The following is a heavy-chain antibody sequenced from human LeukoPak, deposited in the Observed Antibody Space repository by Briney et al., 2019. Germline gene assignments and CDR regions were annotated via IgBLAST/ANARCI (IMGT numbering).Heavy chain of an antibody. J-gene: IGHJ5*02. V-gene: IGHV1-46*01. Sequence: ASVKVSCKASGYTFTSYYMHWVRQAPGQGLEWMGIINPSGGSTSYAQKFQGRATMTRDTSTSTVYMELSSLRSEDTAVYYCARDRAIVRVGFDPWGQGTLVTVSS. CDR2: INPSGGST. CDR3: ARDRAIVRVGFDP. CDR1: GYTFTSYY. D-gene: IGHD2-21*01.